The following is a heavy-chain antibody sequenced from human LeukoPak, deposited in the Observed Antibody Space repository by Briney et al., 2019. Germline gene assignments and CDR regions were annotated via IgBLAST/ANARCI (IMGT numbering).Heavy chain of an antibody. CDR2: VSLEGLT. J-gene: IGHJ5*02. V-gene: IGHV4-4*02. D-gene: IGHD2-15*01. CDR3: ARTAPRETCGSSCHKGWFDP. Sequence: PSGTLSLTCGVSGGSITTTNWWTWVRQFPGQGLQWIGEVSLEGLTNYNPSLSSRVTISSDRAKNHLSLHLSSVTAADTAVYYCARTAPRETCGSSCHKGWFDPWGQGTLVTVSS. CDR1: GGSITTTNW.